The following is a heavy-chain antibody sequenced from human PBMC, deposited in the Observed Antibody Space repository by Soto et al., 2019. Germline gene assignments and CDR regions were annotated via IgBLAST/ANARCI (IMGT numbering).Heavy chain of an antibody. CDR1: GGTFSSYA. V-gene: IGHV1-69*05. D-gene: IGHD3-10*01. CDR2: IIAIFGTT. CDR3: SWVQYGSGSYYFDY. J-gene: IGHJ4*02. Sequence: GASVKVSCKASGGTFSSYAISWVRQATGQGLEWMGWIIAIFGTTNYAQKLQGRVTMTTDTSTSTAYMELRSLRSDDTAVYYCSWVQYGSGSYYFDYWGQGTLVTVSS.